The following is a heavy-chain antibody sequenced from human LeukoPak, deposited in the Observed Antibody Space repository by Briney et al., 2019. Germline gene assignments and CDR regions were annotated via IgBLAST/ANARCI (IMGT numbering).Heavy chain of an antibody. CDR3: ARPRSGPDAFDI. CDR1: GGTFSSYA. V-gene: IGHV1-69*05. CDR2: IIPIFGTA. Sequence: SVKVSCKASGGTFSSYAISWVRQAPGQGLEWMGRIIPIFGTANYAQKFQGRVTITTDESTSTAYMELSSLRSEDTAVYYGARPRSGPDAFDIWGQGTMVTVSS. J-gene: IGHJ3*02. D-gene: IGHD3-3*01.